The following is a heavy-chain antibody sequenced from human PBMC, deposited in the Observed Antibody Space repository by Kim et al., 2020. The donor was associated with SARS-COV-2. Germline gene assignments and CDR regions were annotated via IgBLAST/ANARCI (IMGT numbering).Heavy chain of an antibody. Sequence: PHRTRRVTISVDTPKNQFSLKLSSVTAADTAVYYCARDTGSSWPYGMDVWGEGTTVTVSS. J-gene: IGHJ6*04. V-gene: IGHV4-59*01. CDR3: ARDTGSSWPYGMDV. D-gene: IGHD6-13*01.